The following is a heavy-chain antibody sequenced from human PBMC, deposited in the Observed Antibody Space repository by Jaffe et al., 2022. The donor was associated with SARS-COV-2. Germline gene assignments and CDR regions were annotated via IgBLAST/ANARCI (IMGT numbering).Heavy chain of an antibody. D-gene: IGHD3-10*01. CDR2: FSGGNGGT. V-gene: IGHV1-3*01. CDR1: GYTFSTYT. CDR3: ARDLRPTMVRGEWWFDP. J-gene: IGHJ5*02. Sequence: QVQLVQSGAEVKKPGASVKISCKASGYTFSTYTMHWVRQAPGQRLEWMGWFSGGNGGTKYSQKFQGRVAITRDTSASTAYMELSSLSSEDTAVYYCARDLRPTMVRGEWWFDPWGQGTLVTVSS.